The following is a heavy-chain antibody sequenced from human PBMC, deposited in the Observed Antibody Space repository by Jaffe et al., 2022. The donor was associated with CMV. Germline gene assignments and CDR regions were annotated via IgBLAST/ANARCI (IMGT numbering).Heavy chain of an antibody. CDR1: GGSISSNNW. V-gene: IGHV4-4*02. CDR2: IYHSGIT. Sequence: QVQLQESGPGLVKPSGTLSLTCAVSGGSISSNNWWSWVRQPPGKGLEWIGEIYHSGITNYNPSLKSRVTISVDKSKNQFSLKLSSVTAADTAVYYCARARGYSYGYRRVLFDYWGQGTLVTVSS. CDR3: ARARGYSYGYRRVLFDY. D-gene: IGHD5-18*01. J-gene: IGHJ4*02.